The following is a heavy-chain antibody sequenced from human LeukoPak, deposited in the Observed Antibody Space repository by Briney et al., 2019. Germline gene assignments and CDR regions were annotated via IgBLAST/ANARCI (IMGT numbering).Heavy chain of an antibody. CDR3: AGALNSSGYPNFDY. D-gene: IGHD3-22*01. J-gene: IGHJ4*02. V-gene: IGHV4-38-2*01. Sequence: PSETLSLTCAVSGYSISSGYYWGWIRQPPGKGLEWIGSIYHSGSTYYNPSLESRVTISVDTSKNQFSLKLSSVTAADTAVYYCAGALNSSGYPNFDYWGQGTLVTVSS. CDR2: IYHSGST. CDR1: GYSISSGYY.